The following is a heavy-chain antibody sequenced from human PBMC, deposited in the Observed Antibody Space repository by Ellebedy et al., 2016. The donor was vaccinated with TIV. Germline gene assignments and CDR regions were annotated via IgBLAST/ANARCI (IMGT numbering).Heavy chain of an antibody. J-gene: IGHJ4*02. Sequence: MPSETLSLTCTVSGGSISSYYWSRIRQPPGKGLEWIGYIYYSGSTNYNPSLKSRVTISVDTSKNQFSLKLSSVTAADTAVYYCARGLGLRGGYWGQGTLVTVSS. CDR3: ARGLGLRGGY. D-gene: IGHD3-16*01. CDR1: GGSISSYY. CDR2: IYYSGST. V-gene: IGHV4-59*12.